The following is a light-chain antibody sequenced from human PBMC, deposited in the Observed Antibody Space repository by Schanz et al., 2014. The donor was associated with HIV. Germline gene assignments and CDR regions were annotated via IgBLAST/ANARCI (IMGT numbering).Light chain of an antibody. Sequence: QSALTQPASVSGSPGQSITISCTGTSSDVGVYNYVSWYQHHPGKAPKLMIYEVTKRPSGVPDRFSGSKSGNTASLTVSGLQAEDEADYYCSSYTSSSSVVFGGGTKLTVL. CDR3: SSYTSSSSVV. V-gene: IGLV2-14*01. CDR2: EVT. J-gene: IGLJ2*01. CDR1: SSDVGVYNY.